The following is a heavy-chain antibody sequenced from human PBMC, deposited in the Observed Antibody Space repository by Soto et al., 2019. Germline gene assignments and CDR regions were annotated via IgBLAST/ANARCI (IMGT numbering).Heavy chain of an antibody. CDR3: ATKRGPQWELVKLKGDY. V-gene: IGHV3-30-3*01. J-gene: IGHJ4*02. Sequence: QVQLVESGGGVVQTGRSLRLSCVISGFSFSTNAMHWVRQAPGKGLEWVAVISYDGTNKYYADSVKGRFTISRDNSKDRLYLQMTSLRPEDTAVYYCATKRGPQWELVKLKGDYWGQGTLVIVSS. D-gene: IGHD1-26*01. CDR2: ISYDGTNK. CDR1: GFSFSTNA.